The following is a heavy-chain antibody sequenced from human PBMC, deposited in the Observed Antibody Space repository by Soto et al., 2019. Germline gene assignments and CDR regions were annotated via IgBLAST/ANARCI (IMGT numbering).Heavy chain of an antibody. J-gene: IGHJ6*02. CDR2: IKQDGSEK. D-gene: IGHD3-22*01. V-gene: IGHV3-7*01. CDR3: ARGESESGYYYYYYYGMDV. CDR1: GFTFSSYW. Sequence: GGSLRLSCAASGFTFSSYWMSWVRQAPGKGLEWVANIKQDGSEKYYVDSVKGRFTISRDNAKNSLYLQMNSLRAEDTAVYYCARGESESGYYYYYYYGMDVWSQLTTVTVS.